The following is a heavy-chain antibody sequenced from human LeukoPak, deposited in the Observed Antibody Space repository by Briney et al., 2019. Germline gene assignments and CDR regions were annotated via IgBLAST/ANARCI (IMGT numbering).Heavy chain of an antibody. CDR2: INHSGST. V-gene: IGHV4-34*01. Sequence: SETLSLTCAVYGGSFSAYYWSWIRQPPGKGLEWIGEINHSGSTNYNPSLKSRVTISVDTSKNQFSLKLSSVTAADTAVYYCARGEGDGYNFHYWGQGTLVTVSS. CDR3: ARGEGDGYNFHY. J-gene: IGHJ4*02. D-gene: IGHD5-24*01. CDR1: GGSFSAYY.